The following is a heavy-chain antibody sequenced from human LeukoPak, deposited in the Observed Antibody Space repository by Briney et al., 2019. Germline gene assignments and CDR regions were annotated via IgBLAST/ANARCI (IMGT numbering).Heavy chain of an antibody. CDR1: GFTFSSYG. J-gene: IGHJ4*02. CDR3: AKDGDCSSTSCSLWYYDSSGYFDY. CDR2: ISGSGGST. D-gene: IGHD3-22*01. Sequence: QTGGSLRLSCAASGFTFSSYGMSWVRQAPGKGLEWVSAISGSGGSTYYADSVKGRFTISRDNSKNTLYLQMNSLRAEDTAVYYCAKDGDCSSTSCSLWYYDSSGYFDYWGQGTLVTVSS. V-gene: IGHV3-23*01.